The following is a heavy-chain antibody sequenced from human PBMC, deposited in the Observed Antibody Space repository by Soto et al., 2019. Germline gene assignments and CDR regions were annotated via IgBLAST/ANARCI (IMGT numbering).Heavy chain of an antibody. CDR2: IYSGGST. J-gene: IGHJ3*02. CDR1: GFTVSSHY. Sequence: GGSLRLSCAASGFTVSSHYMSWVRQAPGKGLEWVSLIYSGGSTYYADSVKGRFTISRDNSKNTLYLQMNSLRAEDTAVYYCARDFKSGDDAFDIWGQGTMVTVSS. V-gene: IGHV3-53*01. CDR3: ARDFKSGDDAFDI.